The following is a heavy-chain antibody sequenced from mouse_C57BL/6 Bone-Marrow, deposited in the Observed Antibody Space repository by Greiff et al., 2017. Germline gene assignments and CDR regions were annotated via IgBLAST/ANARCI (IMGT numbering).Heavy chain of an antibody. CDR3: AREGPNDGYYVAFYFDY. V-gene: IGHV1-26*01. CDR1: GYTFTDYY. CDR2: INPNNGGT. D-gene: IGHD2-3*01. J-gene: IGHJ2*01. Sequence: EVQLQQSGPELVKPGASVKISCKASGYTFTDYYMNWVKQSHGKSLEWIGDINPNNGGTSYNQKFKGKATLTVDQSSSTAYMELRSLTSEDSAVYYCAREGPNDGYYVAFYFDYWGQGTTLTVSA.